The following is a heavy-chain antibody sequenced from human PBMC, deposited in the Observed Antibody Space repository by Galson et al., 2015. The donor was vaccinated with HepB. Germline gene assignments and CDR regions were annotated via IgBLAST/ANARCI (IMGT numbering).Heavy chain of an antibody. CDR3: ARGNRRDGYNYPVY. V-gene: IGHV3-30-3*01. J-gene: IGHJ4*02. D-gene: IGHD5-24*01. Sequence: SLRLSCAVSGFTFSSYAMHWVRQAPGKGLEWVAVISYDGSNKYYADSVKGRFTISRDNSKNTLYLQMNSLRAEDTAVYYCARGNRRDGYNYPVYWGQGTLVTVSS. CDR1: GFTFSSYA. CDR2: ISYDGSNK.